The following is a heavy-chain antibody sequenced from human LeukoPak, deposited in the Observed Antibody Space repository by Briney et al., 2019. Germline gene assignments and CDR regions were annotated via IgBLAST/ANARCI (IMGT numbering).Heavy chain of an antibody. CDR3: ARLRGYSYGYADY. D-gene: IGHD5-18*01. J-gene: IGHJ4*02. CDR2: ISISGSIV. V-gene: IGHV3-48*04. Sequence: RGSLRLSCAASGFTFSSYSVNWVRQAPGKGLEWVSYISISGSIVDYADSVKGRFTISRDNAKNSLYLQMNSLRAEDTAVYYCARLRGYSYGYADYWGQGTLVTVSS. CDR1: GFTFSSYS.